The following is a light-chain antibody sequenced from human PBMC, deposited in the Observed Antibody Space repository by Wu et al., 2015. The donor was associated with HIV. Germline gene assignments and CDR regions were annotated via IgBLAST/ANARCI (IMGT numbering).Light chain of an antibody. CDR2: GAS. Sequence: EIVLTQSPGTLSLSPGERATLSCRARQSVSSSYLAWYQQKPGQAPRLLIYGASSRATGIPDRFSGSGSGTDFTLTISRLEPEDFAVYYCQQYGSSRWTFGQGTKVEIK. J-gene: IGKJ1*01. CDR3: QQYGSSRWT. V-gene: IGKV3-20*01. CDR1: QSVSSSY.